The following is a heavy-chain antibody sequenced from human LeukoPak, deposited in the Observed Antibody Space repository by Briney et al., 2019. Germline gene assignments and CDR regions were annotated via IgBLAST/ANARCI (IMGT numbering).Heavy chain of an antibody. Sequence: SETLSLTCTVSGGSISSSRYFWGWIRQPPGKGLEWIGSIYYSGNTYYNPSLKSRVTISVDTSKNQFSLKLSSVTAADTAVYYCARQDFWSGYYYDYWGQGTLVTVSS. J-gene: IGHJ4*02. CDR1: GGSISSSRYF. D-gene: IGHD3-3*01. CDR2: IYYSGNT. CDR3: ARQDFWSGYYYDY. V-gene: IGHV4-39*01.